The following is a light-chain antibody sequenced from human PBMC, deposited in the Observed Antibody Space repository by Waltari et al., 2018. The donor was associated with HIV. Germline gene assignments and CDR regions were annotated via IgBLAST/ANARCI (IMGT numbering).Light chain of an antibody. CDR3: QQYNSYPQT. J-gene: IGKJ1*01. CDR2: SAS. V-gene: IGKV1-16*01. CDR1: QGIINF. Sequence: IQLTQSPASLSASVGDRVTITCRASQGIINFLAWFQQKPGKAPKSLIFSASTLHPGVPSRFSGSGSGTDFTLTISNLQFEDFATYYCQQYNSYPQTFDQGTKV.